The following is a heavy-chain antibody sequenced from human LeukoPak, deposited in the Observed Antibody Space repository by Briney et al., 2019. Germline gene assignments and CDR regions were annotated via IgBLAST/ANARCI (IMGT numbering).Heavy chain of an antibody. CDR3: AKEGNHYSLYYFDS. CDR1: GFTLSSYG. J-gene: IGHJ4*02. Sequence: QPGSSLRLSCAASGFTLSSYGMHWVRQAPGKGLEWVAVTSYDGSKTFYADSVKGRFTISRDNSKNTLYLQMNTLRAEDTAVYYCAKEGNHYSLYYFDSWGQGALVTVSS. CDR2: TSYDGSKT. V-gene: IGHV3-30*18. D-gene: IGHD2-15*01.